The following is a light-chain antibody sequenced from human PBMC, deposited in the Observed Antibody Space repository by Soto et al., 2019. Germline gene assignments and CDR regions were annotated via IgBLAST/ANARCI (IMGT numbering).Light chain of an antibody. CDR2: DAS. CDR3: QQYNSYPCT. V-gene: IGKV1-5*01. CDR1: QSISSW. J-gene: IGKJ1*01. Sequence: DIQMTQSPSTLSASVGDRVTITCRASQSISSWLAWYQQKPGKAPKLLIYDASSLESGVPSRFSGSGSGTEFTLTISSLRPDDFATYYCQQYNSYPCTFGQGTKVDIK.